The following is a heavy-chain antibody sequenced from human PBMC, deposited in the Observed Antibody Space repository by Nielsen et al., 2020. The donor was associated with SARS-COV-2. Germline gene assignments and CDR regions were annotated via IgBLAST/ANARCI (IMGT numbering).Heavy chain of an antibody. Sequence: GESLKISCAASGFTFSSYGMHWVRQAPGKGLEWVAVIWYDGSNKYYADSVKGRFTISRDNSKNTLYLQMNSLRAEDTAVYYGARAAAGTISMDYWGQGTLVTVSS. V-gene: IGHV3-33*01. CDR2: IWYDGSNK. D-gene: IGHD6-13*01. J-gene: IGHJ4*02. CDR3: ARAAAGTISMDY. CDR1: GFTFSSYG.